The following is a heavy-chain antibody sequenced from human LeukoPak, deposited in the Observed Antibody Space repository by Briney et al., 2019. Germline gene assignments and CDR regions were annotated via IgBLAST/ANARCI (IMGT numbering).Heavy chain of an antibody. J-gene: IGHJ5*02. V-gene: IGHV4-34*01. CDR1: GGSFSGYY. D-gene: IGHD3-9*01. Sequence: PSETLSLTCAVYGGSFSGYYWSWVRQPPGKGLEWIGEINHSGSTNYNPSLKSRVTISVDTSRNQFSLKLSSVTAADTAVYYCAREADYDILTGSSWFDPWGQGTLVTVSS. CDR2: INHSGST. CDR3: AREADYDILTGSSWFDP.